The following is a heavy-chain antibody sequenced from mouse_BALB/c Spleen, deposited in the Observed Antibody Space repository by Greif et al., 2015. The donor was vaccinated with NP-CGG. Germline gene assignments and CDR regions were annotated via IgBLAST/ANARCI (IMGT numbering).Heavy chain of an antibody. V-gene: IGHV4-1*02. CDR1: GFDFSRYW. CDR3: ARPGYEYEGFDY. J-gene: IGHJ2*01. CDR2: INPDSSTI. D-gene: IGHD2-4*01. Sequence: EVKVEESGGGLVQPGGSLKLSCAASGFDFSRYWMSWVRQAPGKGLEWIGEINPDSSTINHTPSLKDKFIISRDNAKNTRYLQMSKVRSEDTARYYCARPGYEYEGFDYWGQGTTLTVSS.